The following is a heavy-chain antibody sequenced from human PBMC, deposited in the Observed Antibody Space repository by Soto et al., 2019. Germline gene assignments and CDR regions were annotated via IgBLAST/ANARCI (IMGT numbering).Heavy chain of an antibody. Sequence: ASVKVSCKASGYTFTSYGISWVRQAPGQGLEWMGWISAYNGNTNYAQKLQGRVTMTTDTSTSTAYMELRSLRSDDTAVYYCARGGLLWLGELLSSMYYYYYMDVWGKGTTVTVSS. D-gene: IGHD3-10*01. CDR1: GYTFTSYG. V-gene: IGHV1-18*01. CDR3: ARGGLLWLGELLSSMYYYYYMDV. CDR2: ISAYNGNT. J-gene: IGHJ6*03.